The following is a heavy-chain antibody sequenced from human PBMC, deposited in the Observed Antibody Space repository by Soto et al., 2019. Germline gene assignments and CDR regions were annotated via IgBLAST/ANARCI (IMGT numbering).Heavy chain of an antibody. J-gene: IGHJ3*02. CDR3: ATGGVGVAFDI. CDR1: SGSISSSNW. V-gene: IGHV4-4*02. Sequence: SETLCLTCAVSSGSISSSNWWSWVRQPPGKGLEWIGEIYHSGSTNYNPSLKSRVTISVDKSKNQFSLKLSSVTAADTAVYYCATGGVGVAFDIWGQGTMVTVSS. CDR2: IYHSGST. D-gene: IGHD3-10*01.